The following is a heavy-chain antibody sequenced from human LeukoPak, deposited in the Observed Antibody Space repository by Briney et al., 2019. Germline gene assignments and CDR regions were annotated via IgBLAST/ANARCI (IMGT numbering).Heavy chain of an antibody. CDR2: ISSTSSYI. CDR3: ASDRADPDYGDYVFGS. CDR1: GFTFSSYR. V-gene: IGHV3-21*01. Sequence: GSLRLFCAASGFTFSSYRMSWVRQAPGKGPEWVSSISSTSSYIYYADSLKGRFTISRDNAKNSLYLQMNSLRAEDTAVYYCASDRADPDYGDYVFGSWGQGTLVTVSS. J-gene: IGHJ4*02. D-gene: IGHD4-17*01.